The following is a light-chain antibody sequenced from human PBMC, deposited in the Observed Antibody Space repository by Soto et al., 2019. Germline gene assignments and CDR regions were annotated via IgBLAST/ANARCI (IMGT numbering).Light chain of an antibody. CDR1: QSVSSN. CDR3: QQYNNWPLLT. J-gene: IGKJ4*01. Sequence: EIVMTQSPATLSVSPGERATLSCRASQSVSSNLAWYQQKPGQAPRLLIYGASTRATGIPARFSRSGSGTEFTLTISSLQSEDFAVYYCQQYNNWPLLTFGGGTKVEIK. V-gene: IGKV3-15*01. CDR2: GAS.